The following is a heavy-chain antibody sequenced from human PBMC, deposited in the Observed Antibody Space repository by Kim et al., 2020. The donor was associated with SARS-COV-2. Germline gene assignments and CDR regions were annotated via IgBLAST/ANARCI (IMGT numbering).Heavy chain of an antibody. Sequence: GGSLRLSCTASGIRFSSYYMSWVRQAPGKGLEWISLISGAGGNKYYVESVKGRFTISRDNSKNTLYLQMNSLRAEDTAVYYCAIDGSQWLVPLDYLGQGT. CDR2: ISGAGGNK. CDR3: AIDGSQWLVPLDY. V-gene: IGHV3-23*01. CDR1: GIRFSSYY. D-gene: IGHD6-19*01. J-gene: IGHJ4*02.